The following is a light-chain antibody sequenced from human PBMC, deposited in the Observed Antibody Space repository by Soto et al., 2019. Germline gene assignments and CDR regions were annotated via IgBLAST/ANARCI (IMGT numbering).Light chain of an antibody. Sequence: DIQMTQSPSSLSASVGDRVTITCRASQSISSYLNWYQHRPGEAPNLLISRASSLQSGVPSRFSGSGFGTDFTLTISSLQRGDFATYYCQQSHITQYSFGQGTKV. CDR1: QSISSY. J-gene: IGKJ2*03. CDR2: RAS. V-gene: IGKV1-39*01. CDR3: QQSHITQYS.